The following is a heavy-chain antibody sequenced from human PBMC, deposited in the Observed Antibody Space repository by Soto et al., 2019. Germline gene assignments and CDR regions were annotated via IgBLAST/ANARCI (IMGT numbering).Heavy chain of an antibody. CDR2: IYYSGST. J-gene: IGHJ6*02. D-gene: IGHD3-10*01. Sequence: QVQLQESGPGLVKPSQTLSLTCTVSGGSIRSGSYYWSWIRQLPGKGLEWIGYIYYSGSTYYNPSLKSRVTISVDTSKNQFSLKLNSVTAADTAVYYCATRTDYYYGSGSLGGMDVWGQGTTVTVSS. CDR1: GGSIRSGSYY. V-gene: IGHV4-31*03. CDR3: ATRTDYYYGSGSLGGMDV.